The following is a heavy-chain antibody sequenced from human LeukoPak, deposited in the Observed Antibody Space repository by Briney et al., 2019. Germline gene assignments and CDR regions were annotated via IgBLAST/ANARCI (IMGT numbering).Heavy chain of an antibody. V-gene: IGHV4-34*01. CDR2: INHSGST. D-gene: IGHD3-3*01. J-gene: IGHJ5*02. CDR3: ARVGITITNWFDP. Sequence: SETLSLTCAVYGGSLSGHYWSWIRQPPGKGLEWIGEINHSGSTNYNPSLKGRVTISVDTSKNQFSLKLSSVTAADTAVYYCARVGITITNWFDPWGQGTLVTVSS. CDR1: GGSLSGHY.